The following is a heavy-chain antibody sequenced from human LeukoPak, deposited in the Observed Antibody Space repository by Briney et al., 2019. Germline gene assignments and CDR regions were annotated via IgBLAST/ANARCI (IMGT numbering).Heavy chain of an antibody. D-gene: IGHD6-13*01. CDR3: ASVAAAGDDYYYYMDV. J-gene: IGHJ6*03. V-gene: IGHV4-34*01. CDR1: GGSFSGYY. Sequence: SETLSLTCAVYGGSFSGYYWSWIRQPPGKGLEWIGEINHSGSTNYNPSLESRVTISVDTSKNQFSLKLSSVTAADTAVYYCASVAAAGDDYYYYMDVWGKGTTVTVSS. CDR2: INHSGST.